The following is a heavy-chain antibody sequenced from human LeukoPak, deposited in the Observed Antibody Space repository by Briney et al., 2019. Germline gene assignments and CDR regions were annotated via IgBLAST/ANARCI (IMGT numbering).Heavy chain of an antibody. D-gene: IGHD3-16*02. V-gene: IGHV1-2*06. CDR3: ARDRDYVWGSYPNDAFDT. CDR2: INPNSGGT. Sequence: ASVKVSCKASGYTFTGYYMHWVRQAPGQGLEWMGRINPNSGGTNYAQKFQGRVTMARDTSISTAYMELSRLRSDDTAVYYCARDRDYVWGSYPNDAFDTWGQGTMVTVSS. CDR1: GYTFTGYY. J-gene: IGHJ3*02.